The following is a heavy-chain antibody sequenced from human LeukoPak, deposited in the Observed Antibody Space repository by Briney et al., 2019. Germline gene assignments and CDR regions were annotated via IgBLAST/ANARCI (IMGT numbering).Heavy chain of an antibody. Sequence: SETLSLTCTVSGGSISSYYWSWIRQPPGKGLEWIGYIYYSGSTNYNPSLKSQVTISVDTSKNQFSLKLSSVTAADTAVYYCARVPSYYDYVWGSYRSGAFDIWGQGTMVTVSS. J-gene: IGHJ3*02. CDR1: GGSISSYY. D-gene: IGHD3-16*02. V-gene: IGHV4-59*12. CDR3: ARVPSYYDYVWGSYRSGAFDI. CDR2: IYYSGST.